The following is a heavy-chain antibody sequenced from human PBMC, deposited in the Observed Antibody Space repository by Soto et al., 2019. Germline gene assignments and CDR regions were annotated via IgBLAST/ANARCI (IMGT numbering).Heavy chain of an antibody. J-gene: IGHJ3*02. CDR1: GGSISSGGYY. CDR3: ARVHIMITFGGVIVPSDAFDI. Sequence: NPSETLSLTCTVSGGSISSGGYYWSWIRQHPGKGLEWIGYIYYSGSTYYNPSLKSRVTISVDTSKNQFSLKLSSVTAADTAVYYCARVHIMITFGGVIVPSDAFDIWGQGTMVTVSS. CDR2: IYYSGST. D-gene: IGHD3-16*02. V-gene: IGHV4-31*03.